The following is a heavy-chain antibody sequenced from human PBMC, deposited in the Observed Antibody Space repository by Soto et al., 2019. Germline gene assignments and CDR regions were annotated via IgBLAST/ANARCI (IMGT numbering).Heavy chain of an antibody. CDR1: GGSISSSSYY. CDR3: ARLNYDFWSGYYTAPIDY. CDR2: IYYSGST. J-gene: IGHJ4*02. V-gene: IGHV4-39*01. D-gene: IGHD3-3*01. Sequence: SETLSLTCTVSGGSISSSSYYWGWIRQPPGKGLEWIGSIYYSGSTYYNPSLKSRVTISVDTSKNQFSLKLSSVTAADTAVYYCARLNYDFWSGYYTAPIDYWGQGTLVTVSS.